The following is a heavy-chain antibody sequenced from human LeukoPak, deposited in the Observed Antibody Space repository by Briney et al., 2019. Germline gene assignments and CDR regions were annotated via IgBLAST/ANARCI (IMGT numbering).Heavy chain of an antibody. D-gene: IGHD1-26*01. V-gene: IGHV1-18*01. CDR1: GYTFTSYG. J-gene: IGHJ4*02. Sequence: ASVRVSCKASGYTFTSYGISWVRQAPGQGLEWMGWISAYNGNTNYAQKLQGRVTMTTDTSTSTAYMELRSLRSDDTAVYYCARDRGASSGSYDLDYWGQGTLVTVSS. CDR2: ISAYNGNT. CDR3: ARDRGASSGSYDLDY.